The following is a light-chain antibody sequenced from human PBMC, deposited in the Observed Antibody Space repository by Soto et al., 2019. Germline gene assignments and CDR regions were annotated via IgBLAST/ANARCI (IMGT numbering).Light chain of an antibody. CDR3: LQYENFSRT. CDR2: AAS. V-gene: IGKV1D-16*01. Sequence: QITHPPSSLSSSVGDRLTITCRTSQDIGGRLAWFQQKPGKAPQYLIQAASILQSGVPSRFSGSGSGTEFILSIDSLQPDDFATYFCLQYENFSRTFRLGTKVAI. CDR1: QDIGGR. J-gene: IGKJ1*01.